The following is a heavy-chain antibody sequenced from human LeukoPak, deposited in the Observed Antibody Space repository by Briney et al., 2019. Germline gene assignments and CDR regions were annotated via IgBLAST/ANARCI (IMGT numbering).Heavy chain of an antibody. CDR3: ARAVPTVLLWFGELSGFDY. V-gene: IGHV1-2*02. CDR1: GYTFTGYY. CDR2: IDPNSGGT. J-gene: IGHJ4*02. Sequence: ASVKVSCKASGYTFTGYYMHWVRQAPGPGLEWMGWIDPNSGGTSYAQKFQGRVTMTRDTSINTAYLEVSRLRSDDTAVYYCARAVPTVLLWFGELSGFDYWGQGTLVTVSS. D-gene: IGHD3-10*01.